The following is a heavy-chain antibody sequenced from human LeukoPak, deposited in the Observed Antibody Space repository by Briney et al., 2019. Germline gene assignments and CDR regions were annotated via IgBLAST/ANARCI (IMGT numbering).Heavy chain of an antibody. CDR2: ISGSGGST. J-gene: IGHJ3*02. Sequence: GGSLRLSCAASGFTFSSCAMSWVRQAPGKGLEWVSGISGSGGSTYYADSVKGRFTISRDNSKNTLYLQMNSLRAEDTAVYYCAKREWELKNEAFDIWGQGTMVTVSS. CDR3: AKREWELKNEAFDI. CDR1: GFTFSSCA. V-gene: IGHV3-23*01. D-gene: IGHD1-26*01.